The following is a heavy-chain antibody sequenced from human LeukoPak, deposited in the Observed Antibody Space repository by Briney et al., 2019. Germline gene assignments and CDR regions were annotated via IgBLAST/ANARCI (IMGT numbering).Heavy chain of an antibody. CDR2: IKSKTDGGTT. Sequence: GGSLRLSCAASGFTFSNAWMSWVRQAPGKGLEWVGRIKSKTDGGTTDYAAPVKGRFTISRDDSKNTLYLQMNSLKTEDTAVYYCTTGTYQLLENWFDPWGQGTLVTVSS. V-gene: IGHV3-15*01. CDR1: GFTFSNAW. CDR3: TTGTYQLLENWFDP. J-gene: IGHJ5*02. D-gene: IGHD2-2*01.